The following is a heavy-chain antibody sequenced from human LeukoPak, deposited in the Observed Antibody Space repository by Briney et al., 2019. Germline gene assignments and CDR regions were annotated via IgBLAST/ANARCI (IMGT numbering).Heavy chain of an antibody. J-gene: IGHJ3*02. V-gene: IGHV4-39*07. Sequence: SETLSLTCTVSGGSISSSSYYWGWIRQPPGKGLEWIGSIYYSGSTYYNPSLKSRVTISVDTSKNQFSLKLSSVTAADTAVYYCAGGPHRIRGAFDIWGQGTMVTVSS. CDR1: GGSISSSSYY. CDR3: AGGPHRIRGAFDI. CDR2: IYYSGST. D-gene: IGHD3-3*02.